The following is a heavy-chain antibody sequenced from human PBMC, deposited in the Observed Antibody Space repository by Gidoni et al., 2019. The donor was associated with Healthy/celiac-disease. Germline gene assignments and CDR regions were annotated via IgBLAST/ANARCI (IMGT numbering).Heavy chain of an antibody. V-gene: IGHV1-2*02. D-gene: IGHD2-2*02. CDR2: INPNSGGT. Sequence: QVQLVQSGAEVKKPGASVKVSCTASGYTFTGYYMHWVRQAPGQGLEWMGWINPNSGGTNYAQKFQGRVTMTRDTSISTAYMELSRLRSDDTAVYYCAFSREYCSSTSCYRGAFDYWGQGTLVTVSS. CDR3: AFSREYCSSTSCYRGAFDY. J-gene: IGHJ4*02. CDR1: GYTFTGYY.